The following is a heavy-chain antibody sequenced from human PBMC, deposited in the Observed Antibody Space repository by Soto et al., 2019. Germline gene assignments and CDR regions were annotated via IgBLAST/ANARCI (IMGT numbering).Heavy chain of an antibody. J-gene: IGHJ4*02. Sequence: QVQLVESGGGVVQPGRSLRLSCAASGFTFSSYGMHWVRQAPGKGLEWVARISYDGSDKYYADSVKGRFTISRDNSKNTLYLQMNSLGVEDTAVYYCGAGQYFSDYWGQGTLVTVSS. CDR3: GAGQYFSDY. V-gene: IGHV3-30*03. CDR1: GFTFSSYG. D-gene: IGHD6-13*01. CDR2: ISYDGSDK.